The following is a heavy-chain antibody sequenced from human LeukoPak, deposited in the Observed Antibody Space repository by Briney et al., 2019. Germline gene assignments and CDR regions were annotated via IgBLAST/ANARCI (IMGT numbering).Heavy chain of an antibody. V-gene: IGHV1-69*13. D-gene: IGHD3-22*01. CDR3: ARVAGGGDGQIDDSDSSGYYNPLHY. Sequence: GASVKVSCKASGGSFSSYAITWVRQAPGQGLEWMGGIIPIFGTANYAQKFQGRVTITADESSSTAYMELNSLRSEDTAVYYCARVAGGGDGQIDDSDSSGYYNPLHYWGQGTLVTVSS. J-gene: IGHJ4*02. CDR1: GGSFSSYA. CDR2: IIPIFGTA.